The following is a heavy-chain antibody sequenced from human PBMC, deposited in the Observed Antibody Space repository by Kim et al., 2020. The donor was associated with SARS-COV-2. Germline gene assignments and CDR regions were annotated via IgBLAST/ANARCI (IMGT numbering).Heavy chain of an antibody. D-gene: IGHD3-22*01. CDR3: ARVGYYYDSSGYTGAFDI. J-gene: IGHJ3*02. V-gene: IGHV4-59*01. Sequence: SETLSLTCTVSGGSISSYYWSWIRQPPGKGLEWIGYIYYSGSTNYNPSLKSRVTISVDTSKNQFSLKLSSVTAADTAVYYCARVGYYYDSSGYTGAFDIWGQGTMVTVSS. CDR1: GGSISSYY. CDR2: IYYSGST.